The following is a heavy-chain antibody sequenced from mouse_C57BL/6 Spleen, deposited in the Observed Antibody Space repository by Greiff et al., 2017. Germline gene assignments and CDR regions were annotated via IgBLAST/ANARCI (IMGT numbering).Heavy chain of an antibody. V-gene: IGHV1-64*01. CDR3: ANPAAQARGFAY. CDR1: GYTFTSYW. D-gene: IGHD3-2*02. Sequence: VQLQQPGAELVKPGASVKLSCKASGYTFTSYWMHWVKQRPGQGLEWIGMIHPNSGSTNYNEKFKSKATLTVDKSSSTAYMQLSSRTSEDSAVYYCANPAAQARGFAYWGQGTLVTVSA. CDR2: IHPNSGST. J-gene: IGHJ3*01.